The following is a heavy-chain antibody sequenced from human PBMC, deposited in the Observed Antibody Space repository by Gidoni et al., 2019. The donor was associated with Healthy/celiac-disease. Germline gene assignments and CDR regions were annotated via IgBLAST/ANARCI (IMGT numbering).Heavy chain of an antibody. D-gene: IGHD5-12*01. CDR1: GYTFTSYG. V-gene: IGHV1-18*01. CDR3: ARDRGRGGGYDFEAGWGRYYYGLDV. CDR2: IRAYNGST. Sequence: QVQLVQSGAEVKKPGASVKVSCTASGYTFTSYGISWVRQAPGQGLEWIGWIRAYNGSTKYAQKLQGRVTMTTDTSTSTAYMELRSLRSDDTAVYYCARDRGRGGGYDFEAGWGRYYYGLDVWGQGTTVTVSS. J-gene: IGHJ6*02.